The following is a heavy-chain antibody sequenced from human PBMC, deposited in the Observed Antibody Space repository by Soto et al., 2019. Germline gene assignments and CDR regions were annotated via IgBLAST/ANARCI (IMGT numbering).Heavy chain of an antibody. V-gene: IGHV4-39*07. D-gene: IGHD1-26*01. CDR3: ARVGPQYSGSYSFDY. J-gene: IGHJ4*02. CDR2: IYTSGST. CDR1: GGSISSSSYY. Sequence: QLQLQESGPGLVKPSETLSLTCTVSGGSISSSSYYWGWIRQPPGKGLEWIGSIYTSGSTNYNPSLKSRVTMSVDTSKNQFSLKLSSVTAADTAVYYCARVGPQYSGSYSFDYWGQGTLVTVSS.